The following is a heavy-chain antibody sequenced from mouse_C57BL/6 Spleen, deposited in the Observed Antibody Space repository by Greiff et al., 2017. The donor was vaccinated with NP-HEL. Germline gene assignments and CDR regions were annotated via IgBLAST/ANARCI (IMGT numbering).Heavy chain of an antibody. CDR1: GFTFSNYW. V-gene: IGHV6-3*01. D-gene: IGHD2-4*01. CDR2: IRLKSDNYAT. CDR3: TFYDYDDGYYAMDY. J-gene: IGHJ4*01. Sequence: EVMLVESGGGLVQPGGSMKLSCVASGFTFSNYWMNWVRQSPEKGLEWVAQIRLKSDNYATHYAESVKGRFTISRDDSKSSVYLQMNNLRAEDTGIYYCTFYDYDDGYYAMDYWGQGTSVTVSS.